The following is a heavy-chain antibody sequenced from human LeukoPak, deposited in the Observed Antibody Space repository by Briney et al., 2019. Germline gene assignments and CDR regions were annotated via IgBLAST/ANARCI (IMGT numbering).Heavy chain of an antibody. CDR3: ARWGEVYWYFDL. J-gene: IGHJ2*01. Sequence: PSETLSLTCTVSGYSISSGYYWGWIRQPPGKGLEWIGSIFESGSTYYTPSLKSRVTISVDTSKNQFSLKLSSVTAADTALYYCARWGEVYWYFDLWGRGTLVTVSS. CDR2: IFESGST. V-gene: IGHV4-38-2*02. D-gene: IGHD3-10*01. CDR1: GYSISSGYY.